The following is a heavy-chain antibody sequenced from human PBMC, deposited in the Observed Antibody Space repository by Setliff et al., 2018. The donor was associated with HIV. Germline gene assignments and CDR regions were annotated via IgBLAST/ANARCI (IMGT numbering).Heavy chain of an antibody. V-gene: IGHV1-2*02. CDR3: ARAAYRGMGITGTQGLAY. Sequence: ASVKVSCKASGYTSTGYYMHWVRQAPGQGLEWMGWINPNSGGTNYAQKFQGRVTMTRDTSISTAYMELSRLRSDDTAVYYCARAAYRGMGITGTQGLAYWGQGTLVTVSS. CDR1: GYTSTGYY. D-gene: IGHD1-7*01. J-gene: IGHJ4*02. CDR2: INPNSGGT.